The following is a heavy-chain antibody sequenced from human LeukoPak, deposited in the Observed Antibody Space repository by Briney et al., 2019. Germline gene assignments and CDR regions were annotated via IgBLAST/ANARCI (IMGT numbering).Heavy chain of an antibody. Sequence: TGRSLRLSCAASGFAFSDYGMLWVRPAPGKGLDWVAVIWYDGSKKYYANSVKGRFIISRDNSKNTLYLQMNGLRAEDTAVYYCAKGSLTASYYYYYMDVWGKGTTVTVSS. D-gene: IGHD3-10*01. CDR3: AKGSLTASYYYYYMDV. V-gene: IGHV3-33*06. J-gene: IGHJ6*03. CDR1: GFAFSDYG. CDR2: IWYDGSKK.